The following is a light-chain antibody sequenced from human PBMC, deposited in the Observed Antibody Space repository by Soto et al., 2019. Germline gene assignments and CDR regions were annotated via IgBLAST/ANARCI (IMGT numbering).Light chain of an antibody. CDR2: DVS. J-gene: IGLJ1*01. CDR1: SSDVGGYNY. CDR3: CSYAGSSPFV. Sequence: QSVLTQPRSVSGSPGQSVTISCTGTSSDVGGYNYVSWYQQHPGKAPKLMIYDVSKRPSGVPDRFSGSKSGNTASLTISGLQAEEEADYYCCSYAGSSPFVFGTGTKLTVL. V-gene: IGLV2-11*01.